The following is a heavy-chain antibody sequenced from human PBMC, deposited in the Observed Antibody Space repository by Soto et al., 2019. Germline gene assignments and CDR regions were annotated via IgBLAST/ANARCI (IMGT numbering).Heavy chain of an antibody. CDR3: ARGARLRYFDWSLDY. V-gene: IGHV3-53*01. Sequence: VSLRLSGAASGFTVSSNYMSWVRQAPGKGLEWVSVIYSGGSTYYADSVKGRFTISRDNSKNTLYLQMNSLRAEDTAVYYCARGARLRYFDWSLDYWGQGTLVTVSS. CDR1: GFTVSSNY. CDR2: IYSGGST. J-gene: IGHJ4*02. D-gene: IGHD3-9*01.